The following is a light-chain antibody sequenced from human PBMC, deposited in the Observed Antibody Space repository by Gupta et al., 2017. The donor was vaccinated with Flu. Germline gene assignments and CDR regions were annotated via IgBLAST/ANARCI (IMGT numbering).Light chain of an antibody. Sequence: QSALTQPASVSGSPGQSITISCTGTSSDVGGYNYVSWYQQHPGKAPKLMIYEVSNRTSGVSTRFSGSKSGNTASLTISGLQAEDEAYYYCSSYTSSSTWVVGGGTKLTVL. CDR3: SSYTSSSTWV. J-gene: IGLJ3*02. CDR1: SSDVGGYNY. CDR2: EVS. V-gene: IGLV2-14*01.